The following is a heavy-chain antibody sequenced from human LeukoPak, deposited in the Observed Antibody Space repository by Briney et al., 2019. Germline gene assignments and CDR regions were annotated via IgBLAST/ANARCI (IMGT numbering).Heavy chain of an antibody. CDR3: ARTKPRGFTIFGVVQSWFDP. Sequence: NAGGSLRLSCAASGFTFSNAWMSWVRQAPGKGLEWVGRIKSKTFGGTTDYAAPVKGRFTISRDDSKNTLYLHMNTLKTEDTAVYYCARTKPRGFTIFGVVQSWFDPWGQGTLVTVSS. CDR1: GFTFSNAW. CDR2: IKSKTFGGTT. D-gene: IGHD3-3*01. J-gene: IGHJ5*02. V-gene: IGHV3-15*01.